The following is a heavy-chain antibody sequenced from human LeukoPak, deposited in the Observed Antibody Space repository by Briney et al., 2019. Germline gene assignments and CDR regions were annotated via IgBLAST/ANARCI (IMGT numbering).Heavy chain of an antibody. V-gene: IGHV4-34*01. Sequence: SETLSLTCAVYGGSFSGSYWNWIRQPPGKGLEWIGEINHSGSTNYSPSLKSRVTISIDTSKNRFSLKLSSVAAADTAVYYCATRGRLTNWFDPWGQGTLITVSS. CDR2: INHSGST. J-gene: IGHJ5*02. CDR1: GGSFSGSY. CDR3: ATRGRLTNWFDP.